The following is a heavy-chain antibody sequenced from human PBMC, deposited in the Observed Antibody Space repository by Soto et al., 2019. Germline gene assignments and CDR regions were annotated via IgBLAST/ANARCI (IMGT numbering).Heavy chain of an antibody. J-gene: IGHJ4*02. CDR3: AKDRYGDYGGIDY. CDR2: ITGSGGST. Sequence: GGSLRLSCAASGFTFSTYAMIWVRQAPGKGLEWVSVITGSGGSTYYADSVKGRFTISRDTSKNTLFLQMNGLRAEDTAVYYCAKDRYGDYGGIDYWGQGTMVTVSS. D-gene: IGHD4-17*01. CDR1: GFTFSTYA. V-gene: IGHV3-23*01.